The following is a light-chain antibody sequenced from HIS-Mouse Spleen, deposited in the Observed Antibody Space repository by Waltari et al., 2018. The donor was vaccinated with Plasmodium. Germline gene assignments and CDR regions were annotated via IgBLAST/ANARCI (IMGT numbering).Light chain of an antibody. Sequence: AIWMTQSPSLLSASTGDSVTFSCRMSQGISSYLAWYQQKPGKASELLFYDASTLQSGVPSRFSCSGSATDVTLTISYLQSDDFATYDCQQYYSFPRTFGQGTTVEIK. CDR2: DAS. CDR1: QGISSY. CDR3: QQYYSFPRT. J-gene: IGKJ1*01. V-gene: IGKV1D-8*02.